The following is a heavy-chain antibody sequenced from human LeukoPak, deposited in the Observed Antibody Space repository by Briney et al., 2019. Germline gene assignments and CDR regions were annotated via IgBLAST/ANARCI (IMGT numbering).Heavy chain of an antibody. J-gene: IGHJ2*01. CDR1: GGSISTSSYY. Sequence: SETLSLTCTVSGGSISTSSYYWGWIRQPPGKGLEWIGSIYYSGSTYYNPSLKSRVTISVDTSKNQFSLKLSSVTAADTAVYYCARALRYYDSSGYPAGYFDLWGRGTLVTVSS. D-gene: IGHD3-22*01. CDR3: ARALRYYDSSGYPAGYFDL. V-gene: IGHV4-39*07. CDR2: IYYSGST.